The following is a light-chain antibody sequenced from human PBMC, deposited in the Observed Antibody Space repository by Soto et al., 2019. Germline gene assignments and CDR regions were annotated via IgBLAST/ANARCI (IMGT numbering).Light chain of an antibody. V-gene: IGKV3-11*01. CDR1: QSVSSY. CDR2: DAS. J-gene: IGKJ1*01. CDR3: QQRSSWPRT. Sequence: EIVLTQSPATLSLSPGERANLSCRASQSVSSYLAWYQQKPGQVPRLVIYDASNRATGIPGRFSGSGSGTDFTLTISSLEPEDFGVYYCQQRSSWPRTFGQGTKVEIK.